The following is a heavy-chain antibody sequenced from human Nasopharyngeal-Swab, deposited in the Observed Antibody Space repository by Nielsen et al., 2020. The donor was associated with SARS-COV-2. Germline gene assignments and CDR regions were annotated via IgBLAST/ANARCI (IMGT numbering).Heavy chain of an antibody. V-gene: IGHV4-31*02. Sequence: RQAPGKGLKWIGYIYYSGSTYYNPSLKSRVTISVDTSKNQFSLKLSSVTAADTAVYYFAKAAAGTHYYYYYMDVWGKGTTVTVSS. CDR3: AKAAAGTHYYYYYMDV. J-gene: IGHJ6*03. D-gene: IGHD6-13*01. CDR2: IYYSGST.